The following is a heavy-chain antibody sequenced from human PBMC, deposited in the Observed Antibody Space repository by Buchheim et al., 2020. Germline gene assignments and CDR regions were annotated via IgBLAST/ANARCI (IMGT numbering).Heavy chain of an antibody. V-gene: IGHV3-33*01. CDR2: IWYDGSNK. CDR1: GFIFSSYG. CDR3: ARTRVRDSYGYETFDY. D-gene: IGHD5-18*01. Sequence: QVQLVESGGGVVQPGRSLRLSCAASGFIFSSYGMHWVRQAPGKGLEWVAVIWYDGSNKYYVDSVKGRFTISRDNSKNTLYLQMNSLRAEDTAVYYCARTRVRDSYGYETFDYWGQGTL. J-gene: IGHJ4*02.